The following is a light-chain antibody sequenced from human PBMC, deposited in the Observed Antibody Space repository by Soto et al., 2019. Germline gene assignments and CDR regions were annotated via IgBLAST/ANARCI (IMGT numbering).Light chain of an antibody. Sequence: DIQMTQSPASLSASVGDRVTITCRASQDIRNFVAWYQQKPGKAPKLLIYAASTLQSGLPSRFSGNGSRTDFPLTITTLKPEYFSTYSFHQYSTFPVFGPGTKVEIK. CDR2: AAS. V-gene: IGKV1-27*01. CDR1: QDIRNF. CDR3: HQYSTFPV. J-gene: IGKJ3*01.